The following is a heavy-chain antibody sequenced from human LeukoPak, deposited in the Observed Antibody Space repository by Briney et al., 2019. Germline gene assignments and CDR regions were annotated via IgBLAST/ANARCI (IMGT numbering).Heavy chain of an antibody. D-gene: IGHD3-10*01. V-gene: IGHV4-59*04. CDR1: GGSISSYY. CDR2: INYRGST. CDR3: ARHRFTMVRGVGSMDV. Sequence: SETLSLTCTVSGGSISSYYWSWIRQPPGKGLEWIGSINYRGSTYYNPSLKSRVTIPVDTSKNQFSLKLSSVTAADTAVYYCARHRFTMVRGVGSMDVWGQGITVTVSS. J-gene: IGHJ6*02.